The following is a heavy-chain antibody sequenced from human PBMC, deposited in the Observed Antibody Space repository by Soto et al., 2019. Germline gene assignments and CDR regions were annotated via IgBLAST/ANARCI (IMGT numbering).Heavy chain of an antibody. Sequence: ASVKVSCKASGYTFTSYGITWMRQAPGQGLEWMGWISGYNGNTNYAQKFQGRVTMTTDTSTSTAYMELRSLRSDDTAVYFCAKDLLSFGSRPMEPFDYWGQGTLVTVS. J-gene: IGHJ4*02. CDR3: AKDLLSFGSRPMEPFDY. V-gene: IGHV1-18*01. CDR1: GYTFTSYG. D-gene: IGHD3-10*01. CDR2: ISGYNGNT.